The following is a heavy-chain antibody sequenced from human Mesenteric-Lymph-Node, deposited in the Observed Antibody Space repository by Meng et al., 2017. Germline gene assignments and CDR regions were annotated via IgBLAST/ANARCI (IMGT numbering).Heavy chain of an antibody. Sequence: ASVKVSCKASGYTFTSYAMHWVRQAPGQRLEWMGWSNAGNGNTKYSQEFQGRVTITRDTSASTAYMELSSLRSEDMAVYYCARAEHALGYCSGGSCYSLDYWGQGMLVTVSS. CDR3: ARAEHALGYCSGGSCYSLDY. CDR2: SNAGNGNT. V-gene: IGHV1-3*02. D-gene: IGHD2-15*01. J-gene: IGHJ4*02. CDR1: GYTFTSYA.